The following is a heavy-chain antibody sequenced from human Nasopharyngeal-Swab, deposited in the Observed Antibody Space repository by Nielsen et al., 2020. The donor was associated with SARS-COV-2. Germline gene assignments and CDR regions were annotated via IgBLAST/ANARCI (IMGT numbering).Heavy chain of an antibody. V-gene: IGHV3-30*03. J-gene: IGHJ5*02. Sequence: RQPPGKRLEWVAVISYDGSNKYYADSVKGRFTISRDNSKNTLYLQMNSLRAEDTAVYYCARVSSSSTTNWFDPWGQGTLVTVSS. CDR2: ISYDGSNK. D-gene: IGHD6-6*01. CDR3: ARVSSSSTTNWFDP.